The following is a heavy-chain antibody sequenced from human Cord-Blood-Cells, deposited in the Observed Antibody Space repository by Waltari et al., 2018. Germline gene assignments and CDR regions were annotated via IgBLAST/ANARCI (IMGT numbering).Heavy chain of an antibody. Sequence: QVQLVQSGAEVKKPGASVKVSCKASGYTFTGYYMHWVRQAPGQGLEWMGWINPNMGGTNYGQKFQGRVTMTRDTSISTAYMELSRLRSDDTAVYYCARGIVGATDAFDIWGQGTMVTISS. CDR3: ARGIVGATDAFDI. D-gene: IGHD1-26*01. J-gene: IGHJ3*02. CDR1: GYTFTGYY. CDR2: INPNMGGT. V-gene: IGHV1-2*02.